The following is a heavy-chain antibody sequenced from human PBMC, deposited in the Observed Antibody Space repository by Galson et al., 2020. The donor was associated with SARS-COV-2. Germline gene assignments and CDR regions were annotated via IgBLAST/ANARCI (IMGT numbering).Heavy chain of an antibody. Sequence: SLMISCAASGFTFDDYAMHWVRQAPGKGLEWVSGISWNSGSIGYADSVKGRFTISRDNAKNSLYLQMNSLRAEDTALYYCATSSSGFEYFQHWGQGTLVTVSS. J-gene: IGHJ1*01. D-gene: IGHD6-19*01. CDR3: ATSSSGFEYFQH. CDR2: ISWNSGSI. CDR1: GFTFDDYA. V-gene: IGHV3-9*01.